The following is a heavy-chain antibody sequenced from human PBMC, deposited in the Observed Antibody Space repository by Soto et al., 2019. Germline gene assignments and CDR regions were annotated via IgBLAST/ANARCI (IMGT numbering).Heavy chain of an antibody. V-gene: IGHV4-31*03. CDR2: IYYSGST. D-gene: IGHD2-15*01. CDR1: GGSISSGGYY. J-gene: IGHJ4*02. CDR3: ARDRGMWGSGGSSRGFDY. Sequence: QVQLQESGPGLVKPSQTLSLTCTVSGGSISSGGYYWSWIRQHPGKGLEWIGYIYYSGSTYYKPSLKGRVTISVDTSKNQFYMKLSSVTAADTAVYYCARDRGMWGSGGSSRGFDYWGQGTLVTVSS.